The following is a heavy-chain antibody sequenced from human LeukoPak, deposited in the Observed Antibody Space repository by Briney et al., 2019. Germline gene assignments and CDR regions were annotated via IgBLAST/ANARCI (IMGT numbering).Heavy chain of an antibody. V-gene: IGHV1-18*01. CDR1: GYTFTSYG. Sequence: GASVKVSCKASGYTFTSYGISWVRQAPGQGLEWMGWISAYNGNTNYAQKLQGRVTMTTDTSTNTAYMELRSLRSDDTAVYYCARLADFDMAARGFGFDYWGQGTLVTVSS. J-gene: IGHJ4*02. CDR2: ISAYNGNT. D-gene: IGHD3-10*01. CDR3: ARLADFDMAARGFGFDY.